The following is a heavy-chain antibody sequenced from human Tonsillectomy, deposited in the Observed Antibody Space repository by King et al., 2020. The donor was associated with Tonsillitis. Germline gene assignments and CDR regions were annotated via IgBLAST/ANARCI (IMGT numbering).Heavy chain of an antibody. CDR3: ARAVLDTALDGVGY. CDR2: ISYDGSNK. J-gene: IGHJ4*02. D-gene: IGHD5-18*01. V-gene: IGHV3-30*04. CDR1: GFTFSSYA. Sequence: QLVQSGGGVVQPGRSLRLSCAASGFTFSSYAMHWVRQAPGKGLEWVAVISYDGSNKYYADSVKGRFTISRDNSKNTLYLQMNSLRAEDTAVYYCARAVLDTALDGVGYWGQGTLVTVSS.